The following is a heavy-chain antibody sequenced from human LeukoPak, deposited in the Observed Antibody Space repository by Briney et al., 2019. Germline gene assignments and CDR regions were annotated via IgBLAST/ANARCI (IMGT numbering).Heavy chain of an antibody. CDR1: GGSFSGYY. J-gene: IGHJ4*02. Sequence: PSETLSLTCAVYGGSFSGYYWSWIRQPPGKGLEWIGEINHSGSTNYNPSLKSRVTISVDPSKNQFSLKLSSVTAADTAVYYCAAAINYDILTGYFYWGQGTLVTVSS. CDR3: AAAINYDILTGYFY. V-gene: IGHV4-34*01. D-gene: IGHD3-9*01. CDR2: INHSGST.